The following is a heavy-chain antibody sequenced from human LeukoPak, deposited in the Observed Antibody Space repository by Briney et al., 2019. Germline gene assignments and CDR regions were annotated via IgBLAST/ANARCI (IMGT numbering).Heavy chain of an antibody. D-gene: IGHD2-15*01. CDR2: IIPIFGIA. V-gene: IGHV1-69*04. CDR3: ARSGWECSGGSCYLDY. CDR1: GGTFSSYA. J-gene: IGHJ4*02. Sequence: SVKVSCKASGGTFSSYAISWVRQAPGQGLEWTGRIIPIFGIANYAQKFQGRVTITADKSTSTAYMELSSLRSEDTAVYYCARSGWECSGGSCYLDYWGQGTLVTVSS.